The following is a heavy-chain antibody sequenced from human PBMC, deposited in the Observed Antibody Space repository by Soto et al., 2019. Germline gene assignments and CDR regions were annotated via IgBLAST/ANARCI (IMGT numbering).Heavy chain of an antibody. CDR2: IYPDDSDT. D-gene: IGHD2-21*01. V-gene: IGHV5-51*01. CDR3: VRPMCYRVSGGECYSES. Sequence: PGESLKISCKASGYSFSNYWIGWVRQMPEKGLEWMGIIYPDDSDTRYSPSFQGQVTISADKSISTAFLQWSSLKASDSAIYYCVRPMCYRVSGGECYSESWGQGTLVTVSS. J-gene: IGHJ5*02. CDR1: GYSFSNYW.